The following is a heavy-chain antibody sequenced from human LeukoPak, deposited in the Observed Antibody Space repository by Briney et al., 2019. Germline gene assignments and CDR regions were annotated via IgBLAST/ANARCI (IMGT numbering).Heavy chain of an antibody. J-gene: IGHJ5*02. CDR3: AGKVWEYYDSRGHWSLTWFDP. CDR2: IYSTGST. D-gene: IGHD3-22*01. CDR1: GDSIRDSRFY. Sequence: SETLSLTCSVSGDSIRDSRFYWAWIRQPPGEGLGWIAGIYSTGSTSSNPSLKTRVSISVDTPKTTFALQLSSVPATDTAVYYWAGKVWEYYDSRGHWSLTWFDPWGQGTLVTVSS. V-gene: IGHV4-39*01.